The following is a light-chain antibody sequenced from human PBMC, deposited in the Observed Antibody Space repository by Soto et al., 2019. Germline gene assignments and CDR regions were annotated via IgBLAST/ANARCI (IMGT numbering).Light chain of an antibody. CDR2: RSS. V-gene: IGLV1-47*01. CDR1: SSNIGSNY. J-gene: IGLJ3*02. Sequence: QSVLTQPPSASGPPGQRVTISCSGSSSNIGSNYVYWYQQLPGTAPKLLIYRSSQRPSGVPDRFSGSKSGTSASLAISGLRSEDEADYYCAAWDDSLTGRVFGGGTQLTVL. CDR3: AAWDDSLTGRV.